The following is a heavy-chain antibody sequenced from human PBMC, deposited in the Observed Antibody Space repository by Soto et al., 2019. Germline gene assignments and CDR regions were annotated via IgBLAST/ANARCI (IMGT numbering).Heavy chain of an antibody. D-gene: IGHD3-3*01. CDR1: GFTFSSYS. J-gene: IGHJ6*02. V-gene: IGHV3-21*01. CDR2: ISSSSSYI. Sequence: GGSLRLSCAASGFTFSSYSMNWVRQAPGKGLEWVSSISSSSSYIYYADSVKGRFTISRDNAKNSLYLQMNSLRDEDTAVYYCARGFLEWLLPPDYYYGMDVWGQGTTVTVSS. CDR3: ARGFLEWLLPPDYYYGMDV.